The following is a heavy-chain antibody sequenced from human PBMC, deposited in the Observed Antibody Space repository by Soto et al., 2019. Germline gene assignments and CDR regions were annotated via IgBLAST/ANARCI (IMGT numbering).Heavy chain of an antibody. CDR1: GFTFSDHY. CDR2: IRNRPNSYTT. D-gene: IGHD3-10*01. CDR3: VRDSGRGFYFDY. J-gene: IGHJ4*02. V-gene: IGHV3-72*01. Sequence: EVQLVESGGGLVQPGGSLRLSCAASGFTFSDHYMDWVRQAPGKGLEWVGRIRNRPNSYTTQYAASVKGRFAVLRDDSENLVNLQMTDLTTEDTAVYYCVRDSGRGFYFDYWGQGAQVTVSS.